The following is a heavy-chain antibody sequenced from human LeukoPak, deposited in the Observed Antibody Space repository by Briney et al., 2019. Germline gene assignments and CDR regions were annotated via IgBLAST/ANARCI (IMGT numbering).Heavy chain of an antibody. V-gene: IGHV4-39*01. CDR3: ARQVGVSYFDY. CDR1: GGSISSSSYY. CDR2: IYYSGST. J-gene: IGHJ4*02. D-gene: IGHD2-8*01. Sequence: SETLSLTCTVSGGSISSSSYYWGWIRQPPGKGLEWIGSIYYSGSTYYNPSLKSRVTISVDTSKNQFSLKLSSVTAADTAVYYCARQVGVSYFDYWGQGTLVTVSS.